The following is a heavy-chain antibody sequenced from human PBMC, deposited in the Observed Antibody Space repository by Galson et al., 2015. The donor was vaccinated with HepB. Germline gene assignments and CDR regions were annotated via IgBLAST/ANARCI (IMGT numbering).Heavy chain of an antibody. V-gene: IGHV5-51*03. CDR3: ARVGSSGGYSYFFDF. CDR1: GYRFSKYW. CDR2: FYPDESAT. D-gene: IGHD3-22*01. J-gene: IGHJ4*02. Sequence: QSGAEVKKPGESLKISCKASGYRFSKYWLGWVRQMPGKGLEWMGNFYPDESATRDSPSFQGQVTMSADKSINTAYLQWSSLKASDTAMYFCARVGSSGGYSYFFDFWGQGTLVTVSS.